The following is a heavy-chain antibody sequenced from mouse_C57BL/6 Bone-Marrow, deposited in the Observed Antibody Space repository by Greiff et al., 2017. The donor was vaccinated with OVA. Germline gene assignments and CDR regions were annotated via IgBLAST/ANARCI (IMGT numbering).Heavy chain of an antibody. CDR1: GYAFSSSW. Sequence: QVQLQQSGPELVKPGASVKISCKASGYAFSSSWMNWVKQRPGKGLEWIGRIYPGGGGTNYNGKFKGKATLTADKSSSTAYMQLSSLTSEDSAVYFCARHEDGYYAYYLDYGGQGTTLTVSS. CDR3: ARHEDGYYAYYLDY. D-gene: IGHD2-3*01. CDR2: IYPGGGGT. V-gene: IGHV1-82*01. J-gene: IGHJ2*01.